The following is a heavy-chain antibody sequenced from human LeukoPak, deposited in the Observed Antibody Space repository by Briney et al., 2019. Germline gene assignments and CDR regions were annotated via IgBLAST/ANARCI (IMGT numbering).Heavy chain of an antibody. CDR1: GGSISSSSYY. D-gene: IGHD2-2*01. Sequence: SETLSLTCTVSGGSISSSSYYWGWIRQPPGKGLEWIGSIYYSGSTYYNPSLKSRVTISVDTSKNQFSLKLSSVTAADTAVYYCARGFRGYCSSTSCRGDPDYWGQGTLVTVSS. J-gene: IGHJ4*02. V-gene: IGHV4-39*01. CDR2: IYYSGST. CDR3: ARGFRGYCSSTSCRGDPDY.